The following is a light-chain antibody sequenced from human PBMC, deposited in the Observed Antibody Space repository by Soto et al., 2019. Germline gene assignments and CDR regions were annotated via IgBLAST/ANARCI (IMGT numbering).Light chain of an antibody. J-gene: IGKJ1*01. CDR3: VKSQQTPPT. CDR2: FGS. V-gene: IGKV2-28*01. Sequence: IVITQSPLSLPSTPGEPASISCSSSQRLLQSNGYNYLDWYLQKPGQSPQLLIFFGSYRASGVPGRLSGSRTGTDFTLKIRSVVAADVRIYYFVKSQQTPPTLGQGTSVEIK. CDR1: QRLLQSNGYNY.